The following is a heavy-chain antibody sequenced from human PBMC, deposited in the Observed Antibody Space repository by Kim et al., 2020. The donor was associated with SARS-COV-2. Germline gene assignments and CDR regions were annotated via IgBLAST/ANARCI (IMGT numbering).Heavy chain of an antibody. J-gene: IGHJ3*02. D-gene: IGHD3-22*01. CDR3: ARRSATYYYDSRGGAFDI. Sequence: KRRVTISVDTAKNQFSLKLSSVTTADTAVYYCARRSATYYYDSRGGAFDIWGQGTMVTVSS. V-gene: IGHV4-39*01.